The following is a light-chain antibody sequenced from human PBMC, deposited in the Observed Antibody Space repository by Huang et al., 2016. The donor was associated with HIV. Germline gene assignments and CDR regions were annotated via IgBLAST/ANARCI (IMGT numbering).Light chain of an antibody. CDR2: KAS. CDR1: QSISSW. J-gene: IGKJ2*01. CDR3: QQYNTYSYT. V-gene: IGKV1-5*03. Sequence: DIQMTQSPSILSASVGDRVTITCRASQSISSWVAWYQQKPGKAPKLLIYKASSLESGVPSRCSGSGSGTECTLTISSLQPDDFATYYCQQYNTYSYTFGQGTKLEIK.